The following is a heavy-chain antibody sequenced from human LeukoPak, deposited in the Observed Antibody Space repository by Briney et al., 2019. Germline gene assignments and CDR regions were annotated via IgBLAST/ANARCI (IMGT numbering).Heavy chain of an antibody. Sequence: SETLSLTCTVSGGSISSSSYYWGWIRQPPGKGLEWIGSIYYSGSTYYNPSLKSRVTISVDTSKNQFSLKLSSVTAADTAVYYCARDRWRELLDYWGQGTLVTVST. V-gene: IGHV4-39*07. CDR3: ARDRWRELLDY. CDR2: IYYSGST. CDR1: GGSISSSSYY. D-gene: IGHD2-15*01. J-gene: IGHJ4*02.